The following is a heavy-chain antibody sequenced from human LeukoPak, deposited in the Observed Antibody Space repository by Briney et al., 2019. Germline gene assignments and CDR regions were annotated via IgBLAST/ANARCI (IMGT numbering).Heavy chain of an antibody. CDR3: ARKTGTTGEAFDY. D-gene: IGHD1-1*01. CDR2: IKVDGSEK. CDR1: GFTFSNFW. Sequence: PGGSLRLSCAASGFTFSNFWMSWVRQAPGKGLEWVANIKVDGSEKYYVDSVKGRFTISRDNAENLLYLQMNSLRAEDTAVYYCARKTGTTGEAFDYWGQGTRVTVSS. V-gene: IGHV3-7*03. J-gene: IGHJ4*02.